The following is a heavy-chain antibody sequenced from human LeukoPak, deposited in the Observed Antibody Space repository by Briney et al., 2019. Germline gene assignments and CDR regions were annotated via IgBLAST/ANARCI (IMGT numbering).Heavy chain of an antibody. CDR3: ARAQSPILTDYYHWSSFDY. CDR1: GFTFSSYW. J-gene: IGHJ4*02. V-gene: IGHV3-7*01. CDR2: IKQEGSEK. D-gene: IGHD3-9*01. Sequence: GGSLRLSCAASGFTFSSYWMSWVRQAPGKGLEWVANIKQEGSEKYYVDSVNGRFTISRDNAKNSLYLQMNSLRAEDTAVYYCARAQSPILTDYYHWSSFDYWGQGTLVTVSS.